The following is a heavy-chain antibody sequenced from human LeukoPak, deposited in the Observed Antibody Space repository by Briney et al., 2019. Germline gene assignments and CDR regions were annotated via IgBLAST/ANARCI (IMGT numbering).Heavy chain of an antibody. CDR2: INHSGST. V-gene: IGHV4-34*01. Sequence: PSETLSLTCAVYGGSFSGYYWSWIRQPPGKGLEWIGEINHSGSTNYNPSLKSRVTISVDTSKNQFSLKLSSVTAADTAVYYCARNCPNYDFWSGYYYYYYMDVWGKGTTVTVSS. CDR1: GGSFSGYY. J-gene: IGHJ6*03. CDR3: ARNCPNYDFWSGYYYYYYMDV. D-gene: IGHD3-3*01.